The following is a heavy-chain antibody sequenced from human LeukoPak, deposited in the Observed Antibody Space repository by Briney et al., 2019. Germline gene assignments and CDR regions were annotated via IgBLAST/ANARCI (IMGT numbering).Heavy chain of an antibody. CDR3: ARDHDSSGYTTTDFDY. V-gene: IGHV4-39*07. CDR1: GGSISSSSYY. CDR2: IYYSGST. Sequence: SETLSLTCTVSGGSISSSSYYWGWIRQPPGKGLEWIGSIYYSGSTYYNPSLKSRVTISVDTSKNQFSLKLSSVTAADTAVYYCARDHDSSGYTTTDFDYWGQGTLVTVSS. D-gene: IGHD3-22*01. J-gene: IGHJ4*02.